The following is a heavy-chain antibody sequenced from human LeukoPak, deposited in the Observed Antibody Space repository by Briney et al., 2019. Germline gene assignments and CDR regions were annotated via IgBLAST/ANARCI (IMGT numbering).Heavy chain of an antibody. CDR3: ARGSGYSH. D-gene: IGHD3-3*01. CDR1: GFTFSDYA. Sequence: PGGSLRLSCAASGFTFSDYAMSWVRQAPGKGLEWVSGFNGSGDATFYADSVKGGFTISRDKSKNSVYLEMKSLRVEDTAVYYCARGSGYSHWGQGTLVTVSS. J-gene: IGHJ4*02. V-gene: IGHV3-23*01. CDR2: FNGSGDAT.